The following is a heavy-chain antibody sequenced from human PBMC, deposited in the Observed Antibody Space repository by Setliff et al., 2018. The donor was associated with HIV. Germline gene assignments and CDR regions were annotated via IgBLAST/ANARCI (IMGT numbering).Heavy chain of an antibody. V-gene: IGHV4-34*01. CDR1: GESLTDYD. D-gene: IGHD2-15*01. CDR3: ARGFEGYCSGASCHWFDS. Sequence: LSLTCAVYGESLTDYDWTWIRQTPAKGLEWIGEISHSGRTNYNPSLKTRLIISRDTSKNQFSLRLSSATVADTAIYYCARGFEGYCSGASCHWFDSWGQGTQVTVSS. J-gene: IGHJ5*01. CDR2: ISHSGRT.